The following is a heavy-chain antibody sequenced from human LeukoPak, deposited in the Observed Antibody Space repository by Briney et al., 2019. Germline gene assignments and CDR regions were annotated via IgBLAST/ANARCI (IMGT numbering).Heavy chain of an antibody. CDR1: GGSISSSSYY. V-gene: IGHV4-39*01. J-gene: IGHJ4*02. Sequence: PSETLSLTCTVSGGSISSSSYYWGWIRQPPGKGLEWIGRIYYSGSTYYNPSLKSRVTISVDTSKNQFSLKLSSVTAADTAVDYCASGSTVDYWGQGTLVTVSS. D-gene: IGHD2-2*01. CDR2: IYYSGST. CDR3: ASGSTVDY.